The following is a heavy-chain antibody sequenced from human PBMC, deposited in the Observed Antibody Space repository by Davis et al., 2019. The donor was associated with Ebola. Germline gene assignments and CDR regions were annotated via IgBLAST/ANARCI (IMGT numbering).Heavy chain of an antibody. CDR3: ARYGSGTYSTFDI. Sequence: PSETLSLTCNVSGDSISSASHYWTWIRQPAGKGLEWMGHIYTRGTTNSNPSFQSRVTISLDKSKNQFSLKLASVTAADTAVYYCARYGSGTYSTFDIWGQGTMVTVSS. D-gene: IGHD3-10*01. V-gene: IGHV4-61*09. J-gene: IGHJ3*02. CDR2: IYTRGTT. CDR1: GDSISSASHY.